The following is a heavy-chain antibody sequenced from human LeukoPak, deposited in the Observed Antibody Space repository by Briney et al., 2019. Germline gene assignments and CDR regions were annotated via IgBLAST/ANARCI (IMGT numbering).Heavy chain of an antibody. Sequence: ASVKVSCKASGYTFTSYGISWVRQAPGQGLEWMGWISAYNGNIRYAQKLQGRITMTTDTSTSTAYMELRSLRSDDTVVYYCARDMRGYSGYDLAPIYYWGQGTLVTVSS. CDR2: ISAYNGNI. CDR1: GYTFTSYG. J-gene: IGHJ4*02. D-gene: IGHD5-12*01. CDR3: ARDMRGYSGYDLAPIYY. V-gene: IGHV1-18*01.